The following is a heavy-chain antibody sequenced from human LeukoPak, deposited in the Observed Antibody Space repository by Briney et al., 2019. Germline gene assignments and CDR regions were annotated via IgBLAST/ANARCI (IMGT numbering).Heavy chain of an antibody. J-gene: IGHJ4*02. D-gene: IGHD3-22*01. Sequence: SETLSLTCSVAGGSISTYYWSWIRQPPGKGLEWIGYIYFRGTTNYSPSFQSRVSISVDTSKNQFSLRLTSVTAADTAVYYCARDRFYDNSGFRRLDFWGQGLLVTVSS. CDR3: ARDRFYDNSGFRRLDF. V-gene: IGHV4-59*01. CDR2: IYFRGTT. CDR1: GGSISTYY.